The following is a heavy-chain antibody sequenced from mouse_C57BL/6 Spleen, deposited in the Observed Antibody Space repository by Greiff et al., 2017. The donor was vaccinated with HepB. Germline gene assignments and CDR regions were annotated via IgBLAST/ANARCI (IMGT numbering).Heavy chain of an antibody. Sequence: VQLKESGPGLVKPSQSLSLTCSVTGYSITSGYYWNWIRQFPGNKLEWMGYISYDGSNNYNPSLKNRISITRDTSKNQFFLKLNSVTTEDTATYYCARYDYDGYFDVWGTGTTVTVSS. V-gene: IGHV3-6*01. CDR3: ARYDYDGYFDV. CDR1: GYSITSGYY. CDR2: ISYDGSN. J-gene: IGHJ1*03. D-gene: IGHD2-4*01.